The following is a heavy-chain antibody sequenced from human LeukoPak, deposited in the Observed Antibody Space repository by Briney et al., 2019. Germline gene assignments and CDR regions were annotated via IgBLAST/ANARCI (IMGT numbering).Heavy chain of an antibody. CDR3: ATGLSDY. J-gene: IGHJ4*02. CDR2: ITSGGTK. CDR1: GFTFSDYY. Sequence: GGSLRLSCAASGFTFSDYYMSWIRQAPGKGLEWVSYITSGGTKYYADSVKGRFTISRDNAKNSLYLQMNSLRAEDTALYYCATGLSDYWGQGTLVTVSS. V-gene: IGHV3-11*04.